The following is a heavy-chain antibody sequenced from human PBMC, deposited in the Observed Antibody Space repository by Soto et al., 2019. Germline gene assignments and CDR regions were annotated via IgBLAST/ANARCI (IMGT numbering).Heavy chain of an antibody. D-gene: IGHD6-13*01. J-gene: IGHJ6*02. Sequence: QVQLQESGPGLVKPSETLSLTCTVSGGSISSYYWSWIRQPPGKGLEWIGYIYYSGSTNYNPSLKSRVTISVDTSKNQFSLKLSSVTAADTAVYYCARGDSSSWYYYYYGMDVWGQGTTVTVSS. CDR2: IYYSGST. CDR1: GGSISSYY. V-gene: IGHV4-59*01. CDR3: ARGDSSSWYYYYYGMDV.